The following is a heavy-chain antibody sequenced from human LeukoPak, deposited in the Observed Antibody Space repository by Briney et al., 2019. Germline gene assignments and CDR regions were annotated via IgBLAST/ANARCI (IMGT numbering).Heavy chain of an antibody. J-gene: IGHJ5*02. Sequence: PGGSLRLSCAASGFTFTTYWMGWVRQAPGKGLEWVANIKQDGSEQYYVDSVKGRFTISRDNAKNSLSLQMNSLRAEDTVVYYCARPLMYYYGSETYFWFDPWGQGTLVTVSS. CDR2: IKQDGSEQ. V-gene: IGHV3-7*01. CDR1: GFTFTTYW. CDR3: ARPLMYYYGSETYFWFDP. D-gene: IGHD3-10*01.